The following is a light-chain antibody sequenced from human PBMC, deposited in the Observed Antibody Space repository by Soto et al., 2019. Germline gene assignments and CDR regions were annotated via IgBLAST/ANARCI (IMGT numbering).Light chain of an antibody. Sequence: QSALTQPASVSGSPGQSITISCTGTSSDVGSYNVVSWYQQHPGKAPKVMIYEGSKRPSGVSNRFSGSKSGNTASLTISGLQAEDEADYYCCSYAGSSSLWVFGGGTKVTVL. V-gene: IGLV2-23*01. CDR2: EGS. J-gene: IGLJ2*01. CDR1: SSDVGSYNV. CDR3: CSYAGSSSLWV.